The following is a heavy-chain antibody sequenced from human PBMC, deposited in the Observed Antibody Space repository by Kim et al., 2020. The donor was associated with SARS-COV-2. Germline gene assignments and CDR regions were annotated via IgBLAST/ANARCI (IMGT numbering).Heavy chain of an antibody. CDR3: ARTLSQYGRTGYMDV. CDR1: GGSIGSGDYY. V-gene: IGHV4-30-4*01. J-gene: IGHJ6*03. CDR2: IYYSGST. D-gene: IGHD1-1*01. Sequence: SETLPLTCTVSGGSIGSGDYYWSWIRQPPGKGLEWIGYIYYSGSTYYNPSLKSRITISVDTSENQFSLKLSSVTAADTAVFYCARTLSQYGRTGYMDVWGKGTTVTVSS.